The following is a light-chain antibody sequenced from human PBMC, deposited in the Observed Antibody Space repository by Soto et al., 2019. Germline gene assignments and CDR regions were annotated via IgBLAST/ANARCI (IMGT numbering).Light chain of an antibody. V-gene: IGKV1-39*01. CDR3: QQSYNTPLT. CDR1: QSISSY. Sequence: DIHMTPSPSSLSASVGDRVTITGRASQSISSYLNWYQQKPGKAPKLLIYAASSLQSGVPSRFGGSGSGTDFTLTISSLQPEDFATYYCQQSYNTPLTFGGGTKVDIK. CDR2: AAS. J-gene: IGKJ4*01.